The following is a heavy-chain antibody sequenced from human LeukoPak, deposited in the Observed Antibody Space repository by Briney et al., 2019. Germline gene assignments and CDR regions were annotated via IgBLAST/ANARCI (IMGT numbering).Heavy chain of an antibody. V-gene: IGHV3-53*01. CDR1: GFTVITND. CDR2: LYSDGNT. J-gene: IGHJ4*02. CDR3: AKNVVVKRYIDY. D-gene: IGHD2-15*01. Sequence: PGGSLRLSCAASGFTVITNDMTWVRQAPGKGLEWVSVLYSDGNTKYADSVQGRFTISRDNSKNTLYLEMNSLSPDDTAVYYCAKNVVVKRYIDYWGQGTLVTVSS.